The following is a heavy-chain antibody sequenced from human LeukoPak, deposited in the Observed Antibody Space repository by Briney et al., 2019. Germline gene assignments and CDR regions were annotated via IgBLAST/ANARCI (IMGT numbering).Heavy chain of an antibody. D-gene: IGHD6-13*01. CDR3: ARSSSSWYSWFDP. V-gene: IGHV5-51*01. Sequence: NRGESLKISCKGSGYIFTSYWIAWVRQVPGKGVEWMGIMYRGDSDTRYSPSFKGQVTISADKSISTAYLQWSSLKASDTAMYYCARSSSSWYSWFDPWGQGTLVTVSS. J-gene: IGHJ5*02. CDR1: GYIFTSYW. CDR2: MYRGDSDT.